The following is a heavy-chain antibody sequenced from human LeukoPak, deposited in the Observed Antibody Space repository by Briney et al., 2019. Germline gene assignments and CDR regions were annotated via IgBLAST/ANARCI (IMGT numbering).Heavy chain of an antibody. J-gene: IGHJ4*02. V-gene: IGHV4-59*05. Sequence: SETLSLTCTVSGGSISSYYWSWIRQPPGKGLECIGSTYYSGSPYYNPSLKSRVTISVDTSKNQFSLRLSSVAAADTAVYYCATWRTAKTGFDYWGQGTLVTVSS. CDR3: ATWRTAKTGFDY. CDR2: TYYSGSP. CDR1: GGSISSYY. D-gene: IGHD1-1*01.